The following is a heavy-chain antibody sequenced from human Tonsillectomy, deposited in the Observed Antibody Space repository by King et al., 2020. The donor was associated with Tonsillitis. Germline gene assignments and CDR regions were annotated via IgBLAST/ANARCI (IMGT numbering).Heavy chain of an antibody. J-gene: IGHJ4*02. CDR2: IIPIFGTA. CDR3: TRSNPGLWYFDF. D-gene: IGHD5-18*01. Sequence: VQLVQSGADVRKPGSSVKVSCKASGGTSSNYAISWVRQAPGQGLEWMGGIIPIFGTANYAQKFQGRVTITADESTSTAYMELSSLRSEDTAVYYCTRSNPGLWYFDFWGQGTLVTVSS. CDR1: GGTSSNYA. V-gene: IGHV1-69*01.